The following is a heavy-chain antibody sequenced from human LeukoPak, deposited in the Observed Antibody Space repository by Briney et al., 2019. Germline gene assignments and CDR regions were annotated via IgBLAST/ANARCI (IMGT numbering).Heavy chain of an antibody. D-gene: IGHD3-10*01. V-gene: IGHV3-33*05. Sequence: GGSLRLSCAASGFTFSSHGMHWVRQAPGKGLEWITAIQYDGSKTYYADSVKGRFTISRDQSKNTLDLQMSSLRAEDTAVYYCARDYYDSSFGYWGQGTLVTVSS. CDR3: ARDYYDSSFGY. CDR2: IQYDGSKT. J-gene: IGHJ4*02. CDR1: GFTFSSHG.